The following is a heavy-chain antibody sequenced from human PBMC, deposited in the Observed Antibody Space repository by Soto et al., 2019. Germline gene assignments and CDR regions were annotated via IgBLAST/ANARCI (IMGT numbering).Heavy chain of an antibody. Sequence: QLQLVESGGGVVQPGTSLRLSCTASGFMFKSYVMHWVRQAPGKGLEWVALTSYDGNNKYYGDSVKGRFTVSRDNSKNTMHLQMDSLRPDDTALYDCARWGTTGGFDLWGQGTLVSVSS. V-gene: IGHV3-30*19. CDR3: ARWGTTGGFDL. J-gene: IGHJ4*02. D-gene: IGHD3-16*01. CDR1: GFMFKSYV. CDR2: TSYDGNNK.